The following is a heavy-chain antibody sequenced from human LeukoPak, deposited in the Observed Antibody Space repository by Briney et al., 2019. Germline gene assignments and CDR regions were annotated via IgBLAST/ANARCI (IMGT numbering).Heavy chain of an antibody. J-gene: IGHJ3*02. D-gene: IGHD2-21*02. Sequence: PSETLSLTCTVSGGSISSSSYYWGWIRQPPGKGLEWIGSIYYSGSTYYNPSLTSRVTMSVDTSKNQFSLKLSSVTAADTAVYYCARVGMTSIADAFDIWGQGTMVSVSS. CDR3: ARVGMTSIADAFDI. CDR2: IYYSGST. V-gene: IGHV4-39*07. CDR1: GGSISSSSYY.